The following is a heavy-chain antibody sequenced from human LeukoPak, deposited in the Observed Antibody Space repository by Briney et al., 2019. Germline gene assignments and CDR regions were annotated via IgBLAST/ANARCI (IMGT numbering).Heavy chain of an antibody. CDR3: AREPPPTSHGTGLLDI. CDR1: GGSISSYY. Sequence: PSETLSLTCTVSGGSISSYYWSWIRQPPGKGLEWIGYIYYSGSTNYNPSLKSRVTISVDTSKNQFSLKLSSVTAADTAVYYCAREPPPTSHGTGLLDIWGQGTMVTVSS. V-gene: IGHV4-59*01. CDR2: IYYSGST. D-gene: IGHD1-14*01. J-gene: IGHJ3*02.